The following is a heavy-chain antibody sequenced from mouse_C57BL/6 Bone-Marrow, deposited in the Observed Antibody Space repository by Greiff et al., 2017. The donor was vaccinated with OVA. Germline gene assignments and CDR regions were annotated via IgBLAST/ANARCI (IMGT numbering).Heavy chain of an antibody. Sequence: VKLMESGAELVRPGTSVKMSCKASGYTFTNYWIGWAKQRPGHGLEWIGDIYPGGGYTNYNEKFKGKATLTADKSSSTAYMQFSSLTSEDSAIYYCAREGTWYFDVWGTGTTVTVSS. V-gene: IGHV1-63*01. CDR2: IYPGGGYT. CDR1: GYTFTNYW. CDR3: AREGTWYFDV. J-gene: IGHJ1*03. D-gene: IGHD3-3*01.